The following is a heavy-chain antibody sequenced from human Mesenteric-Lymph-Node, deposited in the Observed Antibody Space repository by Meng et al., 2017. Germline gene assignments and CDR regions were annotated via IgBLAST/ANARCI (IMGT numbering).Heavy chain of an antibody. Sequence: QVHLVQSGAEGKKPGAAVKVCCKASGYTFTTYAIHWVRQAPGQRLEWMGWINAGNGNTRYSQKFQGRVSITRDTSASTAYMELSSLRSEDTAVYYCARCIAVAGNWFDPWGQGTLVTVSS. D-gene: IGHD6-19*01. V-gene: IGHV1-3*01. CDR1: GYTFTTYA. J-gene: IGHJ5*02. CDR2: INAGNGNT. CDR3: ARCIAVAGNWFDP.